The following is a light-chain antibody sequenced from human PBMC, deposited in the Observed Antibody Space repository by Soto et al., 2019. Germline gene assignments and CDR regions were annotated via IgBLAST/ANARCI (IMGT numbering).Light chain of an antibody. CDR1: QSVSNDF. J-gene: IGKJ1*01. CDR2: GAS. CDR3: QQYGSSPPRT. V-gene: IGKV3-20*01. Sequence: EVVLTQSPAMLSWSPAKNPKRSGKGRQSVSNDFLAWYQQKPGQAPRLLIYGASTRATDVPDRFSGSGSVAHFTLSISRLEPEDFAVYYCQQYGSSPPRTFGQGTKVDIK.